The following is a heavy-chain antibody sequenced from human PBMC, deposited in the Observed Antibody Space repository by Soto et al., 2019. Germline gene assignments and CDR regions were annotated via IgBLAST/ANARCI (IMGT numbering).Heavy chain of an antibody. D-gene: IGHD4-4*01. CDR3: ERGLNTVIHFAY. CDR2: IYYSGSI. Sequence: SETLSLTCAVSGGSISGDYWSWIRQPPGKGLEWIGYIYYSGSINYNPSLKSRVTISLDTSKNQFSLKLTSVTAADTAVYYCERGLNTVIHFAYWGQGTLVTVSS. CDR1: GGSISGDY. J-gene: IGHJ4*02. V-gene: IGHV4-59*01.